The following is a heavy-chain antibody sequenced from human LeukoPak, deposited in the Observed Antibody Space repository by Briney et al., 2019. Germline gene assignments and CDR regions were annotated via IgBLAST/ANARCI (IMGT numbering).Heavy chain of an antibody. CDR2: IYSGGNT. J-gene: IGHJ6*02. Sequence: GGSLRLSCAASGFNFSTYSMNWVRQAPGKGLEWVSVIYSGGNTYYADSVKGRFTISRDNSKNTLYPQMNSLRAEDTAIYYCARGAVAAAYDYYYGMDVWGQGTTVTVSS. D-gene: IGHD6-13*01. CDR1: GFNFSTYS. CDR3: ARGAVAAAYDYYYGMDV. V-gene: IGHV3-66*01.